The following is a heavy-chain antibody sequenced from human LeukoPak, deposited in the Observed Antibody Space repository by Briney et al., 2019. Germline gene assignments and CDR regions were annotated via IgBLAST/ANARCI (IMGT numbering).Heavy chain of an antibody. CDR2: IKSKTDGGTT. V-gene: IGHV3-15*01. CDR1: GFTFSNAW. Sequence: GGSLRLSCAASGFTFSNAWMSWVRQAPGKGLEWVGRIKSKTDGGTTDYAAPVKGRFTISRDDSKNTLYLQMNSLKTEDTAVYYCTTTPRDGNLWLRDYWGQGTLVTVSS. J-gene: IGHJ4*02. D-gene: IGHD5-18*01. CDR3: TTTPRDGNLWLRDY.